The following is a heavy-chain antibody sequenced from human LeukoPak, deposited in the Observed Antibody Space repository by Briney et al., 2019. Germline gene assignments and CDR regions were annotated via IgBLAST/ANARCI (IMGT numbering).Heavy chain of an antibody. CDR1: GFTFSSYS. J-gene: IGHJ6*03. V-gene: IGHV3-21*01. Sequence: PGGSLRLSCAASGFTFSSYSMNWVRQAPGKGLEWVSSISSSSSYIYYADSVKGRFTISRDNAKNSLYLQMNSLRAEDTAVYYCARDLGGGIYYYYYMDVWGKGTTVTVSS. D-gene: IGHD6-13*01. CDR2: ISSSSSYI. CDR3: ARDLGGGIYYYYYMDV.